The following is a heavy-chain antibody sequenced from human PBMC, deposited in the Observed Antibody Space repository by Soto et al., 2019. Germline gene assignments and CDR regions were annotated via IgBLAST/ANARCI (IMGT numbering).Heavy chain of an antibody. J-gene: IGHJ3*02. CDR1: GDSVNNTNYY. D-gene: IGHD5-12*01. V-gene: IGHV4-39*01. Sequence: SDTLSLTCTVTGDSVNNTNYYWGWIRQSPGKGLEWIGSVSYSGSAYYNPSLKSRVTLSVDTSRNHFSLKVTSVTAADTAVYFCARPGGYDYAFDIWGQGTMVTVSS. CDR3: ARPGGYDYAFDI. CDR2: VSYSGSA.